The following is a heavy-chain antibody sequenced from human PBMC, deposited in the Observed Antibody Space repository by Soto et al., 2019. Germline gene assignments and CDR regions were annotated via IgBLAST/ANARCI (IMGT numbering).Heavy chain of an antibody. J-gene: IGHJ3*02. CDR3: ARDFRPYCSSTSCYGAFDI. CDR2: ISSSSSYI. Sequence: PGGSLRLSCAASGFTFSSYSMNWVRQAPGKGLEWVSSISSSSSYIYYADSVKGRFTISRDNAKNSLYLQMNSLRAEDTAVYYCARDFRPYCSSTSCYGAFDIWGQGTMVTVSS. V-gene: IGHV3-21*01. CDR1: GFTFSSYS. D-gene: IGHD2-2*01.